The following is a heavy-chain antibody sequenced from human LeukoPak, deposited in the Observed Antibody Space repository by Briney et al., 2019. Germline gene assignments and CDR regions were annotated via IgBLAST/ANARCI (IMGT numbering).Heavy chain of an antibody. D-gene: IGHD2-15*01. CDR2: ISWDGGTT. V-gene: IGHV3-43D*04. CDR3: ATSSGYCSGGSCPDY. J-gene: IGHJ4*02. CDR1: GFTFDGYA. Sequence: PGGSLRFSCAASGFTFDGYAMYWVRQAPGKGLEWVSFISWDGGTTYYADSVKGRFTISRDNSKNSLYLQMNSLRAEDTALYYCATSSGYCSGGSCPDYWGQGTLVTVSS.